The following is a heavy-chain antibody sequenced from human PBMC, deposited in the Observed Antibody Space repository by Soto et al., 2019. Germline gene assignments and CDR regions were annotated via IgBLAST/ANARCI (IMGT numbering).Heavy chain of an antibody. CDR1: GFTFSSYE. D-gene: IGHD2-2*01. CDR3: ARRGARGRTEGFDI. Sequence: GGSLRLSCLASGFTFSSYEMNWVRQSPGMGLEWSSHISSGGDATHYADSMKGRFAISRDNAKNSLYLQMNNLRVEDKAVYYCARRGARGRTEGFDIWGQGTIVTVSS. V-gene: IGHV3-48*03. CDR2: ISSGGDAT. J-gene: IGHJ3*02.